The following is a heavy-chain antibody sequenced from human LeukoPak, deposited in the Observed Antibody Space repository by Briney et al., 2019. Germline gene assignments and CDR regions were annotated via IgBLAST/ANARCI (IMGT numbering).Heavy chain of an antibody. CDR3: ARAFVPPVAFDI. D-gene: IGHD3-10*02. V-gene: IGHV1-69*02. J-gene: IGHJ3*02. CDR1: GGTFSSYT. CDR2: IIPILGIA. Sequence: SSVKVSCKASGGTFSSYTISWVRQAPGQGLEWMGRIIPILGIANYAQKFQGRVTITADKSTSTAYMELSSLRSEDTAVYYCARAFVPPVAFDIWGRGTMVTVSS.